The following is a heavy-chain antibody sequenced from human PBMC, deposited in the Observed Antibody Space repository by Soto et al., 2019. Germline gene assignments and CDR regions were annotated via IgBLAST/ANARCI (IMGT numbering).Heavy chain of an antibody. J-gene: IGHJ5*02. CDR3: ARGGIEGLTWSWFDT. CDR1: GFTFSSHD. CDR2: IESDGDA. V-gene: IGHV3-13*01. D-gene: IGHD3-16*01. Sequence: EVQVVESGGGLVQPGGSLRLSCTASGFTFSSHDMHWVRQVTGKGLEWVSGIESDGDAKYLASVKGRFSISRENAKNSLHVQMNSLRAEDTAVYYCARGGIEGLTWSWFDTWGQGTLVTVSS.